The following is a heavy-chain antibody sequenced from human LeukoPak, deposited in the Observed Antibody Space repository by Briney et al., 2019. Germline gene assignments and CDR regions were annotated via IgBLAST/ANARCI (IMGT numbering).Heavy chain of an antibody. V-gene: IGHV4-38-2*02. CDR2: INDGGST. Sequence: SETLSLTCTVSGYSISSTYYWGWIRQPPGKGLEWIGSINDGGSTYYDPSRKSRVTISVDTSNNQFSLKVNSVTAADTAVYYCARLGGNSYGSYYFDYWGKGTLVTASS. CDR1: GYSISSTYY. CDR3: ARLGGNSYGSYYFDY. D-gene: IGHD4-23*01. J-gene: IGHJ4*02.